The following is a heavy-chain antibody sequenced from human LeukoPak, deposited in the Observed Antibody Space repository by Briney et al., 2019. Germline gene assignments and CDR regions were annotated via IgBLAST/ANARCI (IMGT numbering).Heavy chain of an antibody. V-gene: IGHV3-30*18. D-gene: IGHD7-27*01. CDR1: GFTFSSYC. J-gene: IGHJ4*02. Sequence: GGSLRLSCAASGFTFSSYCMHWVRQAPGKGLEWVAVISYDGSNKYYADSVKGRFTIPRDNSKNTLYLQMNSLRAEDTAVYYCAKDVDVGTLDYWGQGTLVTVSS. CDR2: ISYDGSNK. CDR3: AKDVDVGTLDY.